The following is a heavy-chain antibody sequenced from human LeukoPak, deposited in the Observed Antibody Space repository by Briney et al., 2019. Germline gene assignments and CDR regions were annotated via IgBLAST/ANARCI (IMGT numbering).Heavy chain of an antibody. Sequence: ASVSVSFKASGYTFSSYDINWVRQATGQGREWMGWMNPKSGNIGYAQKFQGRITITRNTSISTAYMELSSLRSADSAVYYCAIPHPLGIVGAAGNWFDPWGQGTLVTVSS. D-gene: IGHD1-26*01. CDR3: AIPHPLGIVGAAGNWFDP. CDR1: GYTFSSYD. CDR2: MNPKSGNI. V-gene: IGHV1-8*03. J-gene: IGHJ5*02.